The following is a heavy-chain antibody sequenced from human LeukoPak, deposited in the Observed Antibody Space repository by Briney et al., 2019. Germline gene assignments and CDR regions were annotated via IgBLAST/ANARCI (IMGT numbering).Heavy chain of an antibody. Sequence: GGSLRLSCAASGFTFSSYAMHWVRQAPGKGLEWVAVISYDGSNKYYADSVKGRFTISRDNSKNTLYLQMNSLRAEDTAVYYCARGGPTTVPRGGKDVGFFDYWGQGTLVTVSS. CDR1: GFTFSSYA. V-gene: IGHV3-30-3*01. CDR3: ARGGPTTVPRGGKDVGFFDY. D-gene: IGHD4-17*01. CDR2: ISYDGSNK. J-gene: IGHJ4*02.